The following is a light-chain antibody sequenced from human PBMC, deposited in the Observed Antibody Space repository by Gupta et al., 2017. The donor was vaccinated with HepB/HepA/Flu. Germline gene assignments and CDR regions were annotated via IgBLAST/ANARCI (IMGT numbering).Light chain of an antibody. Sequence: EIVLTQSPGTLSLSPGERATLSCRASQRFSRTFLAWYQQKAGQAPRLLIYGTSSRATGIPDRFSGSGSGTDFTLTISSREPEDFAVYYCQQYGCSPLTFGGGTKVEIK. CDR1: QRFSRTF. J-gene: IGKJ4*01. CDR2: GTS. CDR3: QQYGCSPLT. V-gene: IGKV3-20*01.